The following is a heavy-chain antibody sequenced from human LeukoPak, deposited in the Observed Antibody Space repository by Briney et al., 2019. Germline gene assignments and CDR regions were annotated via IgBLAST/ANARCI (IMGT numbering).Heavy chain of an antibody. Sequence: GGSLRLSCAASGFTFSNAWMSWVRQAPGKGLEWVGRIKSKTDGGTTDYAAPVKGRFTISRDDSKNALYLQMNSLKTEDTAVYYCTTFYDSSGYYYYFDYWGQGTLVTVSS. CDR1: GFTFSNAW. J-gene: IGHJ4*02. CDR3: TTFYDSSGYYYYFDY. V-gene: IGHV3-15*01. CDR2: IKSKTDGGTT. D-gene: IGHD3-22*01.